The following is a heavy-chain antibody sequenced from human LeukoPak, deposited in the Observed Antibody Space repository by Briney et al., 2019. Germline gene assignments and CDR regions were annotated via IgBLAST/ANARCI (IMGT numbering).Heavy chain of an antibody. CDR1: GFSFTNYA. J-gene: IGHJ1*01. CDR2: MRSGGKT. V-gene: IGHV3-23*01. D-gene: IGHD2-15*01. CDR3: ARANRISTADAVC. Sequence: GGSLRLSCAASGFSFTNYAMSWVRQAPARGPEWLSCMRSGGKTFYADSVKGRFTLSRDDSKNTVYLQLNNLRVEDTAIYYCARANRISTADAVCWDQGTQVTVSS.